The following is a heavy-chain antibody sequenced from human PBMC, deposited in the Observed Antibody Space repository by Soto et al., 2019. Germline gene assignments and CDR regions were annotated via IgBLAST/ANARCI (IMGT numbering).Heavy chain of an antibody. J-gene: IGHJ5*02. CDR2: INIGNGDT. D-gene: IGHD2-15*01. CDR1: GYIFTDYT. CDR3: ARERLVITATPSLSWFDP. V-gene: IGHV1-3*04. Sequence: QVHLVQSGAEVKKPGASVKVSCRASGYIFTDYTIHWVRQAPGQRLEWMGWINIGNGDTRYSQEXQDRVFITRDXXAXTXXMELSSLRSQDTAVYYCARERLVITATPSLSWFDPWGQGTLVTVAS.